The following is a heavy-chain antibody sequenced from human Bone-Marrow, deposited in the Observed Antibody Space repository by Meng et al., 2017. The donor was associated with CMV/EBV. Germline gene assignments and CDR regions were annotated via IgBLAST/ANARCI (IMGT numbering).Heavy chain of an antibody. CDR1: EFSFSSYS. V-gene: IGHV3-21*01. CDR3: QGYCSGGSCLHLIDY. CDR2: ISSSRSYI. D-gene: IGHD2-15*01. Sequence: SEFSFSSYSMNWVRRAPGKGLEWVSSISSSRSYIYSADSVKGRFTISRDNAKNSLYLQMNSLRAEDTAVYYCQGYCSGGSCLHLIDYWGQGTLVTVSS. J-gene: IGHJ4*02.